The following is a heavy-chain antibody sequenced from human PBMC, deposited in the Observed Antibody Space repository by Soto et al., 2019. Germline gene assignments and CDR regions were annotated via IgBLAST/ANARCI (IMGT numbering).Heavy chain of an antibody. V-gene: IGHV4-30-4*01. Sequence: QVQLQESGPGLVKPSQTLSLTCSVSGGSIRTGDNYWSWIRQPPGKGLEWIGYIYYSGSTYYNPSLKSRVVISKDTSKNQFSLKLTSVTAADTAVYYCGSAGVGDYFIDNWGQGILVTVSS. CDR2: IYYSGST. J-gene: IGHJ4*02. CDR1: GGSIRTGDNY. CDR3: GSAGVGDYFIDN. D-gene: IGHD5-12*01.